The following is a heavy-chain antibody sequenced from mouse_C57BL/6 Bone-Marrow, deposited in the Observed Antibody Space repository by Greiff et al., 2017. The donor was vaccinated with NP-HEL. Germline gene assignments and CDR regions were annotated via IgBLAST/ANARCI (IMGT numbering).Heavy chain of an antibody. J-gene: IGHJ2*01. V-gene: IGHV14-3*01. CDR3: ARYVSGYDD. Sequence: VQLQQSVAELVRPGASVKLSCTASGFNIKNTYMPWVKQRPEQGLEWIGRIDPANGNTKYAPKFQGKATLTADTSSNTAYLQLSSLTSEDTAIYYCARYVSGYDDWGKGTTLTVAS. D-gene: IGHD3-2*02. CDR2: IDPANGNT. CDR1: GFNIKNTY.